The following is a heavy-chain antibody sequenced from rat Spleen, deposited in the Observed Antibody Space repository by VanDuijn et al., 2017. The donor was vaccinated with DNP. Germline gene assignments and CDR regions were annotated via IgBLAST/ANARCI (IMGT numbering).Heavy chain of an antibody. Sequence: EVQLVESGGGLVQPGRSLKLSCAASGFTFSAYYMAWVRQAPTKGLEWVAYIGSDGYAPYYGDSVKGRFTISRDNAKSTLDLQMDSLRSEDTASYYCATHFYGSPFDYWGQGVMVTVSS. CDR1: GFTFSAYY. CDR2: IGSDGYAP. V-gene: IGHV5-25*01. CDR3: ATHFYGSPFDY. J-gene: IGHJ2*01. D-gene: IGHD1-3*01.